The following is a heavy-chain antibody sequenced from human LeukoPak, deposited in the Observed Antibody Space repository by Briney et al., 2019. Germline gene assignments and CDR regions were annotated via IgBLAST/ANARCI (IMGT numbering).Heavy chain of an antibody. CDR1: GGSISSSSYY. V-gene: IGHV4-39*01. J-gene: IGHJ3*02. CDR3: ASGYCSSTSCVPGAFDI. Sequence: SETLSLTCTVSGGSISSSSYYWGWIRQPPGKGLEWIGSIYYSGSTYYNPSLKSRVTISVDTSKNQFSLKLSSVTAADTAVYYCASGYCSSTSCVPGAFDIWGPGTMVTVSS. CDR2: IYYSGST. D-gene: IGHD2-2*03.